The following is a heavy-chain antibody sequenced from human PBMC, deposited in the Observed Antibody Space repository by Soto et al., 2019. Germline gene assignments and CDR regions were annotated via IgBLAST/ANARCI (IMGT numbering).Heavy chain of an antibody. Sequence: PGGSLRLSCAASGFTFDDYAMHWVRQAPGKGLEWVSGISWNSGSIGYADSVKGRFTISRDNAKNSLYLQMNSLRAEDTALYYCAKILIGYSSSWSAFDIWGQGTMVT. CDR2: ISWNSGSI. CDR1: GFTFDDYA. CDR3: AKILIGYSSSWSAFDI. D-gene: IGHD6-13*01. V-gene: IGHV3-9*01. J-gene: IGHJ3*02.